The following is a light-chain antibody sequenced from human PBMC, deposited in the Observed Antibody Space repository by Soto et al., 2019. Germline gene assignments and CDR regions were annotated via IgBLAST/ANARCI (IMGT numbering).Light chain of an antibody. V-gene: IGKV1-5*01. CDR3: QQYNSHSPL. CDR2: DAS. CDR1: QSISSW. Sequence: MQMPEYPSPLSASVGDRVTITCRASQSISSWLAWYQQKPGKAPKLLIYDASSLESGVPSRFSGSGSGTEFTLTISSLQPDDFATYYCQQYNSHSPLFGGRTKVDI. J-gene: IGKJ4*01.